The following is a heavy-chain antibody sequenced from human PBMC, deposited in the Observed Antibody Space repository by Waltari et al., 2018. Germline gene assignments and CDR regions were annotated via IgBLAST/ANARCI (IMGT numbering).Heavy chain of an antibody. CDR2: IYYSGST. D-gene: IGHD3-16*02. CDR1: GGSISSYY. V-gene: IGHV4-59*01. CDR3: ARFGGDSANYDYVWGSYRSYYFDY. J-gene: IGHJ4*02. Sequence: QVQLQESGPGLVKPSETLSLTCTVSGGSISSYYWSWIRQPPGTGLEWIGYIYYSGSTNYNPSLKSRVTISVDTSKNQFSLKLSSVTAADTAVYYCARFGGDSANYDYVWGSYRSYYFDYWGQGTLVTVSS.